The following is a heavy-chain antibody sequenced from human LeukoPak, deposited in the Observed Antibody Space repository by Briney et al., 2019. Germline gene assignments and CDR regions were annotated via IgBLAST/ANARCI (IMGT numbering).Heavy chain of an antibody. CDR1: GGSIRSYY. J-gene: IGHJ4*02. CDR3: ARDSSVGGSWDY. Sequence: SETLSLTCTVSGGSIRSYYWSWIRQPPGKGLEWIGYIYYRGSTNYNPSLKSRVTISVDTSKNQFSLKLSSVTAADTAVYYCARDSSVGGSWDYWGQGTLVTVSS. V-gene: IGHV4-59*01. CDR2: IYYRGST. D-gene: IGHD2-15*01.